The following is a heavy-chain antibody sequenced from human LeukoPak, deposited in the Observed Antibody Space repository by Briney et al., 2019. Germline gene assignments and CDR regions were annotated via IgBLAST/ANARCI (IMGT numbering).Heavy chain of an antibody. CDR1: GYSFASSW. CDR3: ARHGHCTNGVCYSNYYYHMDV. D-gene: IGHD2-8*01. CDR2: IYPDDSDT. J-gene: IGHJ6*03. V-gene: IGHV5-51*01. Sequence: VESLKISCKGSGYSFASSWIGWVRQMPGKGLEWMGIIYPDDSDTRYSPSFEGQITISVDKSISTAYLQWSSLKASDTAVYYCARHGHCTNGVCYSNYYYHMDVWGKGTTVTASS.